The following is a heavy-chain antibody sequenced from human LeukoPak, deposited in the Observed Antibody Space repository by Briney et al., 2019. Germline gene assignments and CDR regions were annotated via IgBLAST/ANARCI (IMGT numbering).Heavy chain of an antibody. Sequence: PSETLSLTCTVSGGSISSGGYYWSWIRQHPGKGLEWIGYIYYSGSTYYNPSLKSRVTISVDTSKNQFSLKLSSVTAADTAVYYCARVAPILYRRDNWFDPWGQGTLVTVSS. D-gene: IGHD2-8*01. CDR2: IYYSGST. V-gene: IGHV4-31*03. J-gene: IGHJ5*02. CDR1: GGSISSGGYY. CDR3: ARVAPILYRRDNWFDP.